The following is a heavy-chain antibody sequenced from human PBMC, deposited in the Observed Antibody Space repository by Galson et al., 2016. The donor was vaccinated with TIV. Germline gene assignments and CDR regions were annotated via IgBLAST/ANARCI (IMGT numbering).Heavy chain of an antibody. Sequence: SVKVSCKASGGTLTNYAFNWVRQAPGQGLEWMGGFLPISRSANYAQAFQGRVTFTTDESTTTTYMELSSLRSDDTAVYYCARDVPCGGACTFFDNWGQGTLVTVSP. CDR1: GGTLTNYA. V-gene: IGHV1-69*05. D-gene: IGHD2-21*02. CDR2: FLPISRSA. J-gene: IGHJ4*02. CDR3: ARDVPCGGACTFFDN.